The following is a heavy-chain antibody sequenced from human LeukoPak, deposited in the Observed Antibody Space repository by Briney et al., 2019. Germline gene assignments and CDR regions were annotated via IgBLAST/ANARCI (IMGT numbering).Heavy chain of an antibody. CDR3: ARLLRDGYNIWYFDL. Sequence: PSETLSLTCTVSGGSISSYYWCWIRQPPGKGLEWIGYIYYSGSTNYNPSLKSRVTISVDTSKNQFSLKLSSVTAADTAVYYCARLLRDGYNIWYFDLWGRGTLVTVSS. J-gene: IGHJ2*01. CDR1: GGSISSYY. D-gene: IGHD5-24*01. V-gene: IGHV4-59*01. CDR2: IYYSGST.